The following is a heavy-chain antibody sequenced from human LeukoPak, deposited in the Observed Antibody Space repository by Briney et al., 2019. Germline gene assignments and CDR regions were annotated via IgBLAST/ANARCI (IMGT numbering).Heavy chain of an antibody. CDR1: GGSLNSYY. CDR2: MFYCEST. CDR3: AWGGVYSGSFLLYLEY. D-gene: IGHD1-26*01. Sequence: LSDTLSLTCTVSGGSLNSYYWSWMRQPPGKSLEWFGYMFYCESTNYNPSLKSRVTISVDTSKNRFSQKLSSVTAADTAVHSCAWGGVYSGSFLLYLEYWGQGTLVTVSS. V-gene: IGHV4-59*07. J-gene: IGHJ4*02.